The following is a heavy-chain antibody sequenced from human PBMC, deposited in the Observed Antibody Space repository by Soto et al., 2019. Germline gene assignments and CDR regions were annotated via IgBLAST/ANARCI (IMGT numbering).Heavy chain of an antibody. CDR2: IYYSGIT. Sequence: QVQLQESGPGLVKPLETLSLTCTVSGGSISSYYWSWIRQPPGKGLEWIGYIYYSGITNYNPSLKSRSTISVDTPKTQLSLKLSSETGAGTVVYYWAIEGRPGTRGLYYDDVIDGWGYRTTVNVSS. CDR1: GGSISSYY. V-gene: IGHV4-59*01. D-gene: IGHD1-7*01. CDR3: AIEGRPGTRGLYYDDVIDG. J-gene: IGHJ6*02.